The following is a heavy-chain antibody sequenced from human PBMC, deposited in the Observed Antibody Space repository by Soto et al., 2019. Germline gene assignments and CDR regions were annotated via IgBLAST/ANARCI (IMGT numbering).Heavy chain of an antibody. V-gene: IGHV1-69*13. CDR2: IIPIFGTA. Sequence: SVKVSCKASGGTFSSYAISWVRQAPGQGLEWMGGIIPIFGTANYAQKFQGRVTITADESTSTAYMELSSLRSEDTAVYYCARAGYYDILTGPRTIDYWGQGTLVTVSS. D-gene: IGHD3-9*01. J-gene: IGHJ4*02. CDR1: GGTFSSYA. CDR3: ARAGYYDILTGPRTIDY.